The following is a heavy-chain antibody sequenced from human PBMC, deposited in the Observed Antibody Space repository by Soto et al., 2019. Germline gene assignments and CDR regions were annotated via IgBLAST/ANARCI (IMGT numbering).Heavy chain of an antibody. CDR2: INAGNGNT. V-gene: IGHV1-3*01. D-gene: IGHD5-12*01. J-gene: IGHJ5*02. Sequence: QVQLVQSGAEVKKPGASVKVSCKASGYTFTSYAMHWVRQAPGQRLEWMGWINAGNGNTKYSQKFQGRVTITRDTSASTDYMELSSLRSEDTAVYYCARGVRYDLGFDPWGQGTLVTVSS. CDR1: GYTFTSYA. CDR3: ARGVRYDLGFDP.